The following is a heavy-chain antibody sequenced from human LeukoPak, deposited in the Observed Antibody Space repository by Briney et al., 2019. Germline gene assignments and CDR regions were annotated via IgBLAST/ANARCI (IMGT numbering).Heavy chain of an antibody. J-gene: IGHJ3*02. D-gene: IGHD3-10*01. Sequence: PGGSLRLSCAASGFTLSSYWMSWVRQAPGKGLEWVANIKEDGSEKYYVDSVKGRFTFSRDNAKNSLYLHMNSLTAEDTAMYYCARDWVAGVPFDAFDIWGQGTMVSVSS. CDR1: GFTLSSYW. V-gene: IGHV3-7*03. CDR2: IKEDGSEK. CDR3: ARDWVAGVPFDAFDI.